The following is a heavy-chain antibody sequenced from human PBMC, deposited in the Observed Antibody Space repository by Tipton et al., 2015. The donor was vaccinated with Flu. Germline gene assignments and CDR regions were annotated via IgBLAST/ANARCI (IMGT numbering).Heavy chain of an antibody. CDR2: INQDGSEK. Sequence: SLRLSCAASGFSFSSYWVSWVRQAPGKGLEWVANINQDGSEKYYVDSVRGRFTISRDNAKRSLYLQMNSLRAEDTAVYYCAISSTRGTTWGYWGQGTLVTVSS. D-gene: IGHD1-1*01. CDR1: GFSFSSYW. CDR3: AISSTRGTTWGY. V-gene: IGHV3-7*01. J-gene: IGHJ4*02.